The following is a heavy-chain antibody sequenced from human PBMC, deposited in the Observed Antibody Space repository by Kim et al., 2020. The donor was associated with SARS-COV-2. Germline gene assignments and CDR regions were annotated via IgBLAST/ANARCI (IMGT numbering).Heavy chain of an antibody. CDR2: IRNDGSRT. CDR3: ARGPTAGELTS. Sequence: GGSLRLSCAASGFTFSNSCMHWVRQAPGRGLAWVSVIRNDGSRTHYADSVKGRFTISRDNAKNTLYLQMNSLRAEDTAVYYCARGPTAGELTSWGQGTLVTVSS. V-gene: IGHV3-74*01. D-gene: IGHD3-10*01. CDR1: GFTFSNSC. J-gene: IGHJ5*02.